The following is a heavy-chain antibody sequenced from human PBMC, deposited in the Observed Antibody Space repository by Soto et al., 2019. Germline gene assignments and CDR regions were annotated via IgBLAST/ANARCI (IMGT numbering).Heavy chain of an antibody. V-gene: IGHV3-33*01. D-gene: IGHD2-2*01. J-gene: IGHJ6*02. CDR3: ARGEIVVVPAAISFRGPLFWSMDV. Sequence: QVQLVESGGGVVQPGRSLRLSCAASGFTFSSYGMHWVRQAPGKGLEWVAVIWYDGSNKYYADSVKGRFTISRDNSKNPLYLQMNSLRAEDTAVYYCARGEIVVVPAAISFRGPLFWSMDVWGQGTTVTVSS. CDR1: GFTFSSYG. CDR2: IWYDGSNK.